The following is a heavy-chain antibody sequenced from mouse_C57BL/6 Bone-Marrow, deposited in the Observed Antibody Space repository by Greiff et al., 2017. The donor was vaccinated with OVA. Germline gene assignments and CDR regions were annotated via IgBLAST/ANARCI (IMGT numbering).Heavy chain of an antibody. D-gene: IGHD2-2*01. V-gene: IGHV1-54*01. J-gene: IGHJ3*01. CDR3: ARGGDLYYGYDGDFAY. CDR2: INPGSGGT. Sequence: VQLQQSGAELVRPGTSVKVSCKASGYAFTNYLIEWVKQRPGQGLEWIGVINPGSGGTNYNEKFKGKATLTADKSSSTAYMQLSSLTSEDSAVYFCARGGDLYYGYDGDFAYWGQGTLVTVSA. CDR1: GYAFTNYL.